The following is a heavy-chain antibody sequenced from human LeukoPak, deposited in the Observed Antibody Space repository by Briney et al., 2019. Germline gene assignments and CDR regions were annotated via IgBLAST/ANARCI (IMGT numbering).Heavy chain of an antibody. CDR2: IRYDGSNK. D-gene: IGHD2-15*01. CDR3: AKDGGSDPDAFDI. V-gene: IGHV3-30*02. Sequence: GGSLRLSCAASGFTFNTYGMHWVRQAPGKGLEWVAFIRYDGSNKYYADSVKGRFTISRDNTKNTLYLQMNSPRAEDTAVYYCAKDGGSDPDAFDIWGQGTMVTVSS. J-gene: IGHJ3*02. CDR1: GFTFNTYG.